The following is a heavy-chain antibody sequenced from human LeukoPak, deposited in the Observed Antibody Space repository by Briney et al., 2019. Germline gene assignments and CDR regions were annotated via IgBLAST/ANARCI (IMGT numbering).Heavy chain of an antibody. Sequence: PGGSLRLSCAASGFTFSDYYMSRIRQAPGKGLEWVSYISSSSSYTNYAESVKGRFTISRDNAKNSQYLQMNSLRAEDTAVYYCARAQYRSSGNGMDVWGQGTTVTVSS. D-gene: IGHD3-10*01. V-gene: IGHV3-11*05. CDR3: ARAQYRSSGNGMDV. CDR2: ISSSSSYT. J-gene: IGHJ6*02. CDR1: GFTFSDYY.